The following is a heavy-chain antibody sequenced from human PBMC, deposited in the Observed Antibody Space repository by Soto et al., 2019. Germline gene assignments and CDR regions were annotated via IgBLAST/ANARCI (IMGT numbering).Heavy chain of an antibody. J-gene: IGHJ6*03. CDR3: ARDRFGDFTRYYYYYMDV. Sequence: VQLVESGGGVVQPGRSLRLSCAASGFTFSSYGMHWVRQAPGKGLEWVAVIWYDGSNKYYADSVKGRFTISRDNSKNTLYLQMNSLRAEDTAVYYCARDRFGDFTRYYYYYMDVWGKGTTVTVSS. D-gene: IGHD3-16*01. CDR1: GFTFSSYG. V-gene: IGHV3-33*01. CDR2: IWYDGSNK.